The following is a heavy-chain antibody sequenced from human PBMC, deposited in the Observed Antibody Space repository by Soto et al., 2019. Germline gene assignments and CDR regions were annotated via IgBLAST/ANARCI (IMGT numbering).Heavy chain of an antibody. CDR2: IKSKTDGGTT. CDR1: GFNFNNAW. D-gene: IGHD2-15*01. Sequence: GGSLKLSRAASGFNFNNAWMGLGPPGPGEGVGGGGRIKSKTDGGTTDYAAPVKGRFTISRDDSKNTLYLQMNSLKTEDTAVYYCTTDWGYCSGGSCFDYWGQGTLVTVSS. V-gene: IGHV3-15*01. J-gene: IGHJ4*02. CDR3: TTDWGYCSGGSCFDY.